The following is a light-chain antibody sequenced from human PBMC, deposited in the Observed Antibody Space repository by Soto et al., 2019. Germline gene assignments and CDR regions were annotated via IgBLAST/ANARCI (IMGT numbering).Light chain of an antibody. CDR2: DVS. V-gene: IGLV2-14*01. CDR1: TSDVGRYNY. J-gene: IGLJ3*02. CDR3: NSYTTGTTWV. Sequence: QSVLTQPASVSGSPGQSITISCTGTTSDVGRYNYVSWHQQHPGKAPKLLIFDVSNRPSGVSDRFSGSKSGNTASLTISGLQAEDEDDYYCNSYTTGTTWVFGGGTKVTVL.